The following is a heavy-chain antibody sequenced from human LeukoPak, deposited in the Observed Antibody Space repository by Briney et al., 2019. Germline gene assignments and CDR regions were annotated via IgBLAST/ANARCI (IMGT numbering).Heavy chain of an antibody. Sequence: ASVKVSCKASGGTFSSYAISWVRQAPGQGLEWMGRIIPILGIANYAQKFQGRVTITADKSTSTAYMEPSSLRSEDTAVYYCARDLGGSYYVDYFDYWGQGTLVTVSS. J-gene: IGHJ4*02. D-gene: IGHD1-26*01. CDR3: ARDLGGSYYVDYFDY. CDR1: GGTFSSYA. V-gene: IGHV1-69*04. CDR2: IIPILGIA.